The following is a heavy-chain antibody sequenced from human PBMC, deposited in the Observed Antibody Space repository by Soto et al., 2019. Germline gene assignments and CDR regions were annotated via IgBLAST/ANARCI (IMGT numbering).Heavy chain of an antibody. CDR2: ISAGGNSK. CDR1: GFTLSNIG. CDR3: AKESGGERYAAYFDL. Sequence: QVQLVESGGGVVQPGTSLRLACAASGFTLSNIGMQWVRQAPGKGLEWVAVISAGGNSKYYADSVKVRFTISRDNSKNTLFLQMNSLRTEDTAVYYCAKESGGERYAAYFDLWGQGTLVTVSA. V-gene: IGHV3-30*18. J-gene: IGHJ4*02. D-gene: IGHD2-21*01.